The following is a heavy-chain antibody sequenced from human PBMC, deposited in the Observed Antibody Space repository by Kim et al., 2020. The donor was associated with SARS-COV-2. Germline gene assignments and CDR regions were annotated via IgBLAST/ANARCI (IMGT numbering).Heavy chain of an antibody. CDR2: ISYDGSKK. CDR1: GFTFSSYA. Sequence: GGSLRLSCAASGFTFSSYAMYWVRQAPGKGLEWVAVISYDGSKKYYAGSVKGRFTISRDTSKNTLYLQMNSLRVEDTALYYCARDRFVLGALDGFDIWGQGTMVTVSS. J-gene: IGHJ3*02. D-gene: IGHD3-16*01. CDR3: ARDRFVLGALDGFDI. V-gene: IGHV3-30*04.